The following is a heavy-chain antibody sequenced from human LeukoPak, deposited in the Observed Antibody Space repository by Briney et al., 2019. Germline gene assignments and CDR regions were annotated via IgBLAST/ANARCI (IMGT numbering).Heavy chain of an antibody. CDR3: ARGLGELSYYYYYYMDV. Sequence: PSQTLSLTCTVSGGSLSSGGYYWSWIRQPPGKGLEWIGEINHSGSTNYNPSLKSRVTISVDTCKNQFSLKLSSVTAADTAVYYCARGLGELSYYYYYYMDVWGKGTTVTVSS. CDR2: INHSGST. D-gene: IGHD1-26*01. CDR1: GGSLSSGGYY. J-gene: IGHJ6*03. V-gene: IGHV4-34*01.